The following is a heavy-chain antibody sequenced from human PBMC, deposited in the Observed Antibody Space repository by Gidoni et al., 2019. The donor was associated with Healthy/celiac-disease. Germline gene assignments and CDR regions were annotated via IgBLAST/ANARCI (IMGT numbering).Heavy chain of an antibody. Sequence: QITLKESCPTLVKPTQTITLTYTFPGFSLSTGGVGGGWIRQPPVKALEWLALIYWDDEKRYSPSLKSRLTTTKDTSKNQVFRTMTTMDPVDTATYYCVHRPPYSSSWYPYYFDYWGQGTLVTVSS. V-gene: IGHV2-5*02. D-gene: IGHD6-13*01. CDR1: GFSLSTGGVG. CDR3: VHRPPYSSSWYPYYFDY. J-gene: IGHJ4*02. CDR2: IYWDDEK.